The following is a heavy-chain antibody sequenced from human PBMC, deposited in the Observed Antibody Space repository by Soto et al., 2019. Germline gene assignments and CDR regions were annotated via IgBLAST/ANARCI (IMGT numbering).Heavy chain of an antibody. J-gene: IGHJ3*02. CDR3: ARGYDYIWGSYRSDAFDM. D-gene: IGHD3-16*02. CDR1: GYTFTNYA. CDR2: INAGNRNT. Sequence: QVQLVQSGAEVRKPGASVKVSCKASGYTFTNYALHWVRQAPGQRLEWMGWINAGNRNTEYSQKFQGRVIMTRDTSASTASMELSSLISEDTAVYYCARGYDYIWGSYRSDAFDMWGQGTVVTVSS. V-gene: IGHV1-3*01.